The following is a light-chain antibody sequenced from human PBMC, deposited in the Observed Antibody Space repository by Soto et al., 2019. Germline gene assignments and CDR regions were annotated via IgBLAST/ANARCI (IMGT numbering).Light chain of an antibody. Sequence: QSVLTQSPSASASLGASVKLTCTLSSGHSSYDIAWHQQQPEKGPRYLMKLDSDGSHSRGDGIPDRFSGSSSGAERYVTISSLQSEDEADYYCQTWGPGFVVFGGGTKLTVL. CDR1: SGHSSYD. CDR2: LDSDGSH. V-gene: IGLV4-69*02. J-gene: IGLJ2*01. CDR3: QTWGPGFVV.